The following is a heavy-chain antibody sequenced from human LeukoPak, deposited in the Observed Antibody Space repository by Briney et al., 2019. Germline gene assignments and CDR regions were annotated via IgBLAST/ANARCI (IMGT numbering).Heavy chain of an antibody. CDR2: ISSDGSNK. CDR1: GFTFSSSG. D-gene: IGHD5-18*01. Sequence: GESLRLSCAASGFTFSSSGMHWVRQAPGKGLEWVALISSDGSNKYYADSVRGRFTISRDNSNNTLYLQMNSLRAEDTAVYYCAKDLSYGYSFEYWGQGTLVTVSS. V-gene: IGHV3-30*18. J-gene: IGHJ4*02. CDR3: AKDLSYGYSFEY.